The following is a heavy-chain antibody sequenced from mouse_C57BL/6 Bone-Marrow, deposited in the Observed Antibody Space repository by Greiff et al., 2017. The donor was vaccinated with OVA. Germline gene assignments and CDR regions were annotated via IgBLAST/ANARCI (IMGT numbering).Heavy chain of an antibody. CDR1: GYTFTSYW. J-gene: IGHJ1*03. CDR3: ARYYYGSSYDWYFDV. V-gene: IGHV1-50*01. Sequence: QVHVKQPGAELVKPGASVKLSCKASGYTFTSYWMQWVKQRPGQGLEWIGEIDPSDSYTNYNQKFKGKATLTVDTSSSTAYMQLSSLTSEDSAVYYCARYYYGSSYDWYFDVWGTGTTVTVSS. D-gene: IGHD1-1*01. CDR2: IDPSDSYT.